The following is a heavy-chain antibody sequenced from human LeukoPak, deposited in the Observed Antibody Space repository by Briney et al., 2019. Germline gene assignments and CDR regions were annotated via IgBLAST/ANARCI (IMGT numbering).Heavy chain of an antibody. CDR2: ISSSSSTI. V-gene: IGHV3-48*01. J-gene: IGHJ4*02. D-gene: IGHD3-22*01. CDR1: GFTFNTYS. Sequence: PGGSLRLSCAASGFTFNTYSMNWVRQAPGKGLEWVSYISSSSSTIYYTDSVKGRFTISRDNAKNSLYLQMNSLRAEDTAVYYCARETSYYDNRGYYFFGSWGQGTLVTVSS. CDR3: ARETSYYDNRGYYFFGS.